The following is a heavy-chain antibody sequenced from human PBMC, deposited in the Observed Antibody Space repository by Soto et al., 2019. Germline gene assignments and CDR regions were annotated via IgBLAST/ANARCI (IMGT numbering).Heavy chain of an antibody. J-gene: IGHJ4*02. D-gene: IGHD3-3*01. CDR1: GFTFDDYA. V-gene: IGHV3-9*01. CDR2: ISCDGGSI. CDR3: AKDLFRYDFSSGYQN. Sequence: EVQLVESGGGLAQPGRSLRLSCATSGFTFDDYAMHWVRQAPGKGLEWVTGISCDGGSIVYADSVKGRFTISRDNANKSLFMEMNTLSHEDTVIYFYAKDLFRYDFSSGYQNWGQGTLVTVPS.